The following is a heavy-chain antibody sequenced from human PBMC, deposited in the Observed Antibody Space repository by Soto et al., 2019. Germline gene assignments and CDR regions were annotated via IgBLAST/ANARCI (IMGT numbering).Heavy chain of an antibody. D-gene: IGHD2-15*01. V-gene: IGHV1-18*01. Sequence: QVPLVQSGAEVKKPGASVKVSCKASGYTFTSYVIIWVRQAPGQGLEWMGRISVHNGNTYYAQKLQGRVTMTTDTSTSTAYMELRSIKSDDPAVYYCARDRAAVGGDFYYHMDVWGKGTTGTVAS. CDR1: GYTFTSYV. CDR2: ISVHNGNT. CDR3: ARDRAAVGGDFYYHMDV. J-gene: IGHJ6*03.